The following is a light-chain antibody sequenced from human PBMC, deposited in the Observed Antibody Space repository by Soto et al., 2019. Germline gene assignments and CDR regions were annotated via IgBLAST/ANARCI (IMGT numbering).Light chain of an antibody. CDR1: QSMYGW. CDR2: DAS. Sequence: DIQMTQSPSTLSASVENRATIACRASQSMYGWLAWYQQKPGKALKFLIYDASDLESGVPSRFSGSGSGTEFTLTISSLQPDDFATYYCQQYRGKPFTFGQGTKVEIK. CDR3: QQYRGKPFT. J-gene: IGKJ2*01. V-gene: IGKV1-5*01.